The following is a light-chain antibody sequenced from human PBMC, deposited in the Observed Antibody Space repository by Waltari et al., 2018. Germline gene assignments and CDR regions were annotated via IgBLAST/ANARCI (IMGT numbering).Light chain of an antibody. CDR2: DAS. Sequence: ATLSCRASQSISRHVAWYHQKSGQAPRLLIFDASARATGIPARFSGSGSGTEFTLTISSLQSEDVGVYYCQQYNNWPPLTFGGGTKVEIK. V-gene: IGKV3D-15*01. CDR1: QSISRH. CDR3: QQYNNWPPLT. J-gene: IGKJ4*01.